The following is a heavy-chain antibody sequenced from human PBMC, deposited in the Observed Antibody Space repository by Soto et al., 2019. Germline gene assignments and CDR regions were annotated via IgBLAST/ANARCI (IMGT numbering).Heavy chain of an antibody. D-gene: IGHD4-17*01. V-gene: IGHV4-34*01. CDR1: GGSFSGYY. CDR2: INHSGST. Sequence: SETLSLTCAVYGGSFSGYYWSWIRQPPGKGLEWIGEINHSGSTNYNPSLKSRVTISVDTSKNQFSLKLSSVTAADTAVYYCARTTTVTSGDYYYYMDVWGKGTTVTVSS. J-gene: IGHJ6*03. CDR3: ARTTTVTSGDYYYYMDV.